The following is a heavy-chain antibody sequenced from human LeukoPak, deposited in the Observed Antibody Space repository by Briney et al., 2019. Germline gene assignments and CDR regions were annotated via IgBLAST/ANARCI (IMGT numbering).Heavy chain of an antibody. J-gene: IGHJ4*02. CDR2: IYYSGST. CDR1: GGSISSGDYY. Sequence: SQTLPLTCTVSGGSISSGDYYWSWIRQPPGKGLEWIGYIYYSGSTYYNPSLKSRVTISVDTCKNQFSLKLSSVTAADTAVYYCASETYSSSSYYFDYWGQGTLVTVSS. D-gene: IGHD6-6*01. CDR3: ASETYSSSSYYFDY. V-gene: IGHV4-30-4*01.